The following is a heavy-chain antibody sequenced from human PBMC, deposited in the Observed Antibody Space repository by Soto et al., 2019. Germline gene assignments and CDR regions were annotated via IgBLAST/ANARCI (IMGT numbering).Heavy chain of an antibody. CDR1: GFTFSDYG. J-gene: IGHJ5*02. D-gene: IGHD6-13*01. Sequence: GGSLRLSCVASGFTFSDYGVSWVRQAPGKGLEWVSNIREDGSETYYVDSVKGRFTISRDNAKNSLYLQMNSLRAEDTAVYYWARDVSSSWYNVAWGQGTRVNVAS. V-gene: IGHV3-7*04. CDR3: ARDVSSSWYNVA. CDR2: IREDGSET.